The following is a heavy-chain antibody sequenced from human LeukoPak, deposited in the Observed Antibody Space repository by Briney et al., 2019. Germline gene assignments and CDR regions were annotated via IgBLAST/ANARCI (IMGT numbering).Heavy chain of an antibody. CDR1: GGSISSSSYY. D-gene: IGHD3-3*01. CDR3: ARADPLRVALDV. CDR2: IYYSGST. J-gene: IGHJ6*02. V-gene: IGHV4-39*07. Sequence: PSETLSLICTVSGGSISSSSYYWGWIRQPPGKGLEWIGSIYYSGSTYYNPSLKSRVTISVDTSKTQFSLKLSSVTAADTAVYYCARADPLRVALDVWGQGTTVTVSS.